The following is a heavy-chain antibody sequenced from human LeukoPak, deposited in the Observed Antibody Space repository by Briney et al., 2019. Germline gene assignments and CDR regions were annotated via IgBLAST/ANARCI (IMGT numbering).Heavy chain of an antibody. CDR1: GFSFSSYG. D-gene: IGHD3-10*01. CDR2: ISYDGSNR. Sequence: GGSLRLSCAASGFSFSSYGMHWVRRAPGKGLEWVAVISYDGSNRKYADSVKGRFTISRDNSKNTLYLQMNSLRVEDTAVYYCVKDVSYGSGSYYGMDVWGQGTTVTVSS. V-gene: IGHV3-30*18. J-gene: IGHJ6*01. CDR3: VKDVSYGSGSYYGMDV.